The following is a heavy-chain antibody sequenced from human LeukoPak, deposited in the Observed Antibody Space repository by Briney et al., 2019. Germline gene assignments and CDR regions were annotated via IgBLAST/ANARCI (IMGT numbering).Heavy chain of an antibody. V-gene: IGHV1-8*01. CDR1: GYTFTSYD. CDR3: AREQGFNYYYYYMDV. CDR2: MNPNSGNT. J-gene: IGHJ6*03. Sequence: GASVKVSCKASGYTFTSYDINWVRQATGQGLEWMGWMNPNSGNTGYAQKFQGRVTMTRNTSISTAYMELSSLRSEDTAVYYCAREQGFNYYYYYMDVWGKGTTVTVSS.